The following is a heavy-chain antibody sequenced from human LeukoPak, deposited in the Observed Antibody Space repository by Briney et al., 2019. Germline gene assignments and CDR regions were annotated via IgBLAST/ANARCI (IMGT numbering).Heavy chain of an antibody. CDR3: ARDRAATSFPGYYFDY. V-gene: IGHV1-46*01. J-gene: IGHJ4*02. Sequence: GASVKVSCKASGYTFTSYYMHWVRQAPGQGLEWMGIINPSGGSTSYAQKFQGRVTMTRDTSTSTVYMELSSLRSEDTAVYYCARDRAATSFPGYYFDYWGQGTLVTVSS. CDR1: GYTFTSYY. D-gene: IGHD3-10*01. CDR2: INPSGGST.